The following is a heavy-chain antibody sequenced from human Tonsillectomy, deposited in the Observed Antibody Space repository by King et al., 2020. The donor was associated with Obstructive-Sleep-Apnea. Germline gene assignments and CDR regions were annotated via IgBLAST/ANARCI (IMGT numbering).Heavy chain of an antibody. CDR1: GGSFSGFY. Sequence: VQLQQWGAGLLKPSETLSLTCAVYGGSFSGFYWSWIRQPPGKGLEWIGEINHSGSTNYNPSLKTRVTMLVDTSKNQFSLKLSSVTAADTAVYYCARRCEGSGSFWPFDYWGQGTLVTVSS. CDR3: ARRCEGSGSFWPFDY. D-gene: IGHD3-10*01. CDR2: INHSGST. J-gene: IGHJ4*02. V-gene: IGHV4-34*01.